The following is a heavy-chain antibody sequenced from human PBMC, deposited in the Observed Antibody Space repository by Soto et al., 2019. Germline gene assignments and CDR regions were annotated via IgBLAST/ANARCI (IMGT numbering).Heavy chain of an antibody. D-gene: IGHD6-13*01. CDR1: GYTFTSYY. Sequence: GASVKVSCKASGYTFTSYYMHWVRQAPGQGLEWMGIINPSGGSTSYAQKFQGRVTMTRDTSTSTVYMELSSLRSEDTAVYYCARVRDSSSWYGYYYYYGMYVWGQGTTVTVSS. V-gene: IGHV1-46*01. CDR2: INPSGGST. J-gene: IGHJ6*02. CDR3: ARVRDSSSWYGYYYYYGMYV.